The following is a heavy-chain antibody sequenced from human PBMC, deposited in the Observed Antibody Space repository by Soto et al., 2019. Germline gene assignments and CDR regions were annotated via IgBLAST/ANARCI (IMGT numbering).Heavy chain of an antibody. D-gene: IGHD3-10*01. CDR2: TYYRSKWYN. V-gene: IGHV6-1*01. Sequence: SQTLALTCAISGDSVSGNSAAWNWIRQSPSRGLEWLGRTYYRSKWYNDYAVSVKSRITVTPDTSKNQFSLHLNSVTPEDTAVYYCAREFPYYKSSDSYFDYWGQGALVTVCS. CDR1: GDSVSGNSAA. CDR3: AREFPYYKSSDSYFDY. J-gene: IGHJ4*02.